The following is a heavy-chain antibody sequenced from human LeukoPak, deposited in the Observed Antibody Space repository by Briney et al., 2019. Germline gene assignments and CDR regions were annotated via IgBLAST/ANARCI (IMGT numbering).Heavy chain of an antibody. J-gene: IGHJ5*01. V-gene: IGHV3-23*01. D-gene: IGHD1-1*01. CDR3: ANNLPGKVWFDS. Sequence: PGGSLRLSCATSGDNFTNSAMTSGCQAPGKGLEWVSSISGSGTSTYYADSVKGRFTISRDNSKNTVYLQMNTLRVEGTAVYYCANNLPGKVWFDSWGQGTLVIVSS. CDR1: GDNFTNSA. CDR2: ISGSGTST.